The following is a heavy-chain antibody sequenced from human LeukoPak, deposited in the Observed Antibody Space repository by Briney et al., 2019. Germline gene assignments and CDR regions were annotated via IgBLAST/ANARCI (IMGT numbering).Heavy chain of an antibody. Sequence: PGGSLRLSCAASGFTVSSNYMSWVRQAPGKGLEWVANIKQDGSEKYYVDSVKGRFTISRDNAKNSLYLQMNSLRAEDTAVYYCEMTTVTRGDYWGQGTLVTVSS. CDR1: GFTVSSNY. D-gene: IGHD4-17*01. V-gene: IGHV3-7*01. CDR2: IKQDGSEK. CDR3: EMTTVTRGDY. J-gene: IGHJ4*02.